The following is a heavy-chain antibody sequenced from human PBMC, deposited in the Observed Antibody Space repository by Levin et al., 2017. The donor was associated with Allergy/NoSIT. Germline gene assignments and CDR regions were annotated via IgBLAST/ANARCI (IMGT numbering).Heavy chain of an antibody. CDR3: ARDGVPGNGYYDNWFDP. CDR2: ISSSGSSVI. CDR1: GFTFSGYS. J-gene: IGHJ5*02. Sequence: HPGGSLRLSCAASGFTFSGYSLTWVRQAPGKGLEWISYISSSGSSVIYYADSVKGRFTVSRDNAKNSLYLQMNSLRVEDTAVYYCARDGVPGNGYYDNWFDPWGQGTLVTVSS. D-gene: IGHD3-22*01. V-gene: IGHV3-48*04.